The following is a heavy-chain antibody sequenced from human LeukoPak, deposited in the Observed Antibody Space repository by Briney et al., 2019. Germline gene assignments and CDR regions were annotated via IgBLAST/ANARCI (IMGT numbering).Heavy chain of an antibody. CDR3: ASGRRSYDAFDI. CDR2: IYTSGST. Sequence: PSETLSLTCTVSGGSVSSYYWSWIRQPAGKGLEWIGRIYTSGSTNYNPSLKSRVTMSVDTSKNQFSLKLSSVTAADTAVYYCASGRRSYDAFDIWGHGTMVTVSS. J-gene: IGHJ3*02. V-gene: IGHV4-4*07. CDR1: GGSVSSYY.